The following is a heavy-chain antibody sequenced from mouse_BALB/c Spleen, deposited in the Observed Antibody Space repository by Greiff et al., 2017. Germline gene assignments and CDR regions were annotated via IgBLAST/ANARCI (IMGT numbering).Heavy chain of an antibody. CDR3: NGDDYDGAY. CDR2: IDPENGDT. D-gene: IGHD2-4*01. CDR1: GFNIKDYY. Sequence: VQLQQSGAELVRSGASVKLSCTASGFNIKDYYMHWVKQRPEQGLEWIGWIDPENGDTEYAPKFQGKATMTADTSSNTAYLQLSSLTSEDTAVYYCNGDDYDGAYWGQGTLVTVSA. J-gene: IGHJ3*01. V-gene: IGHV14-4*02.